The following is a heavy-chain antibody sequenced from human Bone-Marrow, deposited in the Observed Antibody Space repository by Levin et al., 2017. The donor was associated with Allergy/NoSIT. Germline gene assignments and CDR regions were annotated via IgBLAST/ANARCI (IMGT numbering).Heavy chain of an antibody. CDR3: AKDISGDGSNFDR. V-gene: IGHV3-9*01. J-gene: IGHJ4*02. CDR2: ITWNRGKK. D-gene: IGHD5-24*01. Sequence: GGSLRLSCAVSGFNVDDYAMHWVRHAPGKGLEWVSGITWNRGKKDYADSVKGRLTISRDNATNSLYLQMNSLRTEDTALYYCAKDISGDGSNFDRWGQGTLVTVSS. CDR1: GFNVDDYA.